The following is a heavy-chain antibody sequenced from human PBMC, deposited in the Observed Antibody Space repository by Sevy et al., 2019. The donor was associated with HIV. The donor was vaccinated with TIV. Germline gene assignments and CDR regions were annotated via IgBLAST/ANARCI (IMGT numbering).Heavy chain of an antibody. V-gene: IGHV1-2*02. Sequence: ASVKVSCKASGYTFTGYYMHWVRQAPGQGLEWMGWINPNSGGTNYAQKFQGRVTMTRDTSISTAYMELSRLRSDDTAVYYCARARVAGSYYSMCYWGQGTLVTVSS. J-gene: IGHJ4*02. CDR2: INPNSGGT. D-gene: IGHD1-26*01. CDR3: ARARVAGSYYSMCY. CDR1: GYTFTGYY.